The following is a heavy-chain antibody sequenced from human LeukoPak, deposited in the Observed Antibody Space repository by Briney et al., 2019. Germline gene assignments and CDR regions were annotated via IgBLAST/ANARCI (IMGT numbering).Heavy chain of an antibody. CDR1: GFTFSNYA. D-gene: IGHD6-13*01. V-gene: IGHV3-23*01. Sequence: GGSLRLSCAASGFTFSNYAMCWVRQAPGKGLEWVSGISDDGGNTHYADSVKGRFTISRDNSQNTLYLQMDSLRVEDTAVYYCAKRGGQQQLLPFDNWGQGTLVTVSS. J-gene: IGHJ4*02. CDR3: AKRGGQQQLLPFDN. CDR2: ISDDGGNT.